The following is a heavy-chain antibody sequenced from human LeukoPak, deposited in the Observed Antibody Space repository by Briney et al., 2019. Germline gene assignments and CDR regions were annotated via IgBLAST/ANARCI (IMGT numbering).Heavy chain of an antibody. J-gene: IGHJ4*02. CDR3: ARDGNYYDSSGPADY. D-gene: IGHD3-22*01. CDR1: RFTFSRYW. Sequence: PGGSLRLSCAASRFTFSRYWMNWVRQAPGKGLGWVSRINSDGISTNYEDSVNARFTISRDNAKNTLYLQMNSLTAEDTAVYYCARDGNYYDSSGPADYWGQGTLVTVSS. V-gene: IGHV3-74*01. CDR2: INSDGIST.